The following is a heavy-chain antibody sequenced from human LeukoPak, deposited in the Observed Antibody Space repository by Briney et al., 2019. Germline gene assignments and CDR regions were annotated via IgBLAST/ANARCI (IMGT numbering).Heavy chain of an antibody. D-gene: IGHD3-10*01. CDR2: IYSGGST. J-gene: IGHJ1*01. Sequence: GGSLRLSCAASGFTVSTNYMSWVRQAPGKGLEWVSVIYSGGSTYYADSVKGRFTISRDNSKNTLYLQMNSLRAEDTAVYYCARAPGSGSYSRYVQDWGQGTLVTVSS. V-gene: IGHV3-66*01. CDR3: ARAPGSGSYSRYVQD. CDR1: GFTVSTNY.